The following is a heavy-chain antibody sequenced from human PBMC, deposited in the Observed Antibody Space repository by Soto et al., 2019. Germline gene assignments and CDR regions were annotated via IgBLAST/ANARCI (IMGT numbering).Heavy chain of an antibody. V-gene: IGHV3-30*18. J-gene: IGHJ4*02. CDR1: GFTFSSYG. CDR3: AKDSVVGALVDY. D-gene: IGHD1-26*01. CDR2: ISYDGSNK. Sequence: PGGSLRLSCAASGFTFSSYGMHWVRQAPGKGLEWVAVISYDGSNKYYADSVKGRFTISRDNSKNTLYLQMNSLRAEDTAVYYCAKDSVVGALVDYWGQGTLVTVSS.